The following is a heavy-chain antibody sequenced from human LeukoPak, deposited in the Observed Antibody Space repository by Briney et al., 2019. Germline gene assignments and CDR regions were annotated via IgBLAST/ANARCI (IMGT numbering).Heavy chain of an antibody. V-gene: IGHV3-72*01. J-gene: IGHJ4*02. CDR2: IRNKVNSYTT. CDR1: GFSFSDHF. CDR3: ASASAGLIEY. Sequence: GGSLRLSCAASGFSFSDHFMDWVRQAPGKGVEWVGRIRNKVNSYTTDFAASVKGRFTISRDDSKNSLYLQMNSLKTEDTAMYYCASASAGLIEYWGQGTLVTVSS.